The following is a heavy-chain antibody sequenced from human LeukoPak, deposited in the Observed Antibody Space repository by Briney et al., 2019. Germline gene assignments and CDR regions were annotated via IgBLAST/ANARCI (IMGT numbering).Heavy chain of an antibody. CDR3: ARDTSSSWFDP. V-gene: IGHV1-18*01. Sequence: EASVKVSCKASGYTFTSYGISWVRQAPGQGLEWMGWISAYNGNTNYAQKLQGRVTMTTDTSTSTAYTELRSLRSDDTAVYYCARDTSSSWFDPWGQGTLVTVSS. D-gene: IGHD6-13*01. J-gene: IGHJ5*02. CDR1: GYTFTSYG. CDR2: ISAYNGNT.